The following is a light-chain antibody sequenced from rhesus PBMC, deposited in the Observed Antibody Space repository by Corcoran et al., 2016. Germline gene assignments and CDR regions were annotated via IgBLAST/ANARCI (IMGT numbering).Light chain of an antibody. CDR2: GAS. CDR1: QSVSSY. J-gene: IGKJ1*01. CDR3: QQYNNWNRT. V-gene: IGKV3S9*01. Sequence: EIVMTQSPATLSLSPGERATLSCRASQSVSSYVAWYQQKPEQAPRLLIYGASSRATGIPDRFSGSGSGTDFTLIISSLEPEDVGVYYCQQYNNWNRTFGQGTKVEIK.